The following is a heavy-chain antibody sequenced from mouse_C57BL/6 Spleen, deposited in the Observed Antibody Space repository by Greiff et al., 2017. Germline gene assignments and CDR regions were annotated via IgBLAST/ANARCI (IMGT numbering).Heavy chain of an antibody. CDR3: ARCDGYYPSYAMDY. CDR2: INPNNGGT. J-gene: IGHJ4*01. Sequence: VQLQQSGPELVKPGASVKIPCKASGYTFTDYNMDWVKQSHGKSLEWIGDINPNNGGTIYNQKFKGKATLTVDKSSSTAYMELRSLTSEDTAVYYCARCDGYYPSYAMDYWGQGTSVTVSS. D-gene: IGHD2-3*01. V-gene: IGHV1-18*01. CDR1: GYTFTDYN.